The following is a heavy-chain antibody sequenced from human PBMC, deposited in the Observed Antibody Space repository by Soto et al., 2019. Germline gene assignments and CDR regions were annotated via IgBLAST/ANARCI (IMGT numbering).Heavy chain of an antibody. V-gene: IGHV3-23*01. CDR2: ISGSGGNT. CDR3: AKDRFGIVGPVDY. D-gene: IGHD1-26*01. CDR1: GLIFSDYA. J-gene: IGHJ4*02. Sequence: ELQLLESGGDLVQPGGSLRLSCAASGLIFSDYAMSWVRQAPGKGLECVACISGSGGNTFYADSVKGRFTISRDNSKNTLSLHMNSLRVDDTAVYFCAKDRFGIVGPVDYWGQGTLVTVSS.